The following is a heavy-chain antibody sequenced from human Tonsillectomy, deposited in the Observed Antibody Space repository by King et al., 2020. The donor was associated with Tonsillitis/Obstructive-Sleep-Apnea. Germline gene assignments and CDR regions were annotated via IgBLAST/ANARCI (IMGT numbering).Heavy chain of an antibody. CDR3: VVSTPGDYYMDV. CDR2: INSDGSST. Sequence: VQLVESGGGLVQPGGSLRLSCAASGFTFSSYWMHWVRQAQGKGLVWVSRINSDGSSTSYADSVKGRFTISRDNAKNTLYLQMNSLRAEDTAVYYCVVSTPGDYYMDVWGKGTTVTVSS. J-gene: IGHJ6*03. D-gene: IGHD1-14*01. CDR1: GFTFSSYW. V-gene: IGHV3-74*01.